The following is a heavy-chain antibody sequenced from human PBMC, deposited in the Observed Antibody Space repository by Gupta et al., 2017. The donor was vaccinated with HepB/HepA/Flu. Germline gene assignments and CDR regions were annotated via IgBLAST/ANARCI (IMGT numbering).Heavy chain of an antibody. Sequence: QVKMVASGGGVVQPGRSLGLSCAVSGFSLGGYGMHWVRQTPGKGLGWVAVISFDGSETYYADSVKGRFTISRSNSMNTLYLQMNDLRAEDTALYYCARDLSLGTTFPWFDSWGQGTLVTGS. J-gene: IGHJ5*01. V-gene: IGHV3-33*01. CDR2: ISFDGSET. D-gene: IGHD1-7*01. CDR3: ARDLSLGTTFPWFDS. CDR1: GFSLGGYG.